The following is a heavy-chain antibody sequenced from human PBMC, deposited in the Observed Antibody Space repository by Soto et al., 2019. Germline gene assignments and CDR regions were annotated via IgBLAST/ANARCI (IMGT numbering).Heavy chain of an antibody. CDR3: ARGTLELKRYYYYYMDV. V-gene: IGHV3-66*01. CDR1: GFTVSSNY. J-gene: IGHJ6*03. D-gene: IGHD1-7*01. Sequence: GGSLRLSCAASGFTVSSNYMSWVRQAPGKGLEWVSVIYSGGSTYYADSVKGRFTISRDNSKNTLYLQMNSLRAEDTAVYYCARGTLELKRYYYYYMDVWGKGTTVTVSS. CDR2: IYSGGST.